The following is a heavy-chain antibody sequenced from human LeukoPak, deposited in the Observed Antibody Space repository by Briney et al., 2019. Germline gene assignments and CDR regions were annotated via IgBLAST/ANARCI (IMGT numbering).Heavy chain of an antibody. CDR2: ISYDGSNK. CDR1: GFTFSSYG. D-gene: IGHD1-26*01. Sequence: GGSLRLSCAASGFTFSSYGMHWVRQAPGKGLEWVAVISYDGSNKYYADSVKGRFTISRHNSKNTLHLQMNSLRAEDTAVYYCAKGAKRVVGATTHWIDPWGQGTLVTVSS. J-gene: IGHJ5*02. V-gene: IGHV3-30*18. CDR3: AKGAKRVVGATTHWIDP.